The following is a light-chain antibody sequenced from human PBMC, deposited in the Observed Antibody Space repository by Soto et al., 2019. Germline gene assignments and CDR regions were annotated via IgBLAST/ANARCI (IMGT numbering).Light chain of an antibody. J-gene: IGKJ4*01. CDR1: QSINTY. V-gene: IGKV3-11*01. CDR2: DAS. Sequence: EIVLTQSPATLSLSPGERATLSCRASQSINTYLAWYQQKPGLAPRLLIYDASNRATGIPARFSGSGSGTDFTLTISSLEPEDFAVYFCQQRSKWLTFGGGTKVEIK. CDR3: QQRSKWLT.